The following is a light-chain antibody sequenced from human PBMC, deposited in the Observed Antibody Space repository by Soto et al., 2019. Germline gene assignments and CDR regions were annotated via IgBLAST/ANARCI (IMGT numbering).Light chain of an antibody. J-gene: IGLJ1*01. Sequence: QSVLTQPRSVSGSPGQSVTISCTGGYNYVSWYQQHPGKAPKLMIYDVSKRPSGVPDRFSGSRSGNTASLTISGLQAEDESDYYCCSYAGSSTYVFATGTKLTVL. CDR2: DVS. V-gene: IGLV2-11*01. CDR3: CSYAGSSTYV. CDR1: GYNY.